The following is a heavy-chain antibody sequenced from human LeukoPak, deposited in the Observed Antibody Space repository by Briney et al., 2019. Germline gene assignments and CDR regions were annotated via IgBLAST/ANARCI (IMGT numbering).Heavy chain of an antibody. D-gene: IGHD5-18*01. CDR2: IYYSGST. V-gene: IGHV4-39*07. CDR3: ASGRIQLCFDY. CDR1: GGSISSSSYY. Sequence: SETLSLTCTVSGGSISSSSYYWGWIRQPPGKGLEWIGSIYYSGSTYYNPSLKSRVTISVDTSKNQFSLKLSSVAAADTAVYYCASGRIQLCFDYWGQGTLVTVSS. J-gene: IGHJ4*02.